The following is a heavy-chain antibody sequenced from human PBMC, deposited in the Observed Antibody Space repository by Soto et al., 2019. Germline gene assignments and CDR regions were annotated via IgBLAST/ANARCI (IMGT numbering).Heavy chain of an antibody. D-gene: IGHD2-2*01. J-gene: IGHJ4*02. CDR1: GFTFSNYS. CDR2: ISSSSSYI. Sequence: EVQLVESGGGLVKPGGSLRLSCAASGFTFSNYSMDWVRQTPGKGLEWVSSISSSSSYIYYADSVKGRFTISRDNAKNSLYLQMNSLRAEDTAVYYCAREGYCISTGCPSPIDYWGQGTLVTVSS. V-gene: IGHV3-21*01. CDR3: AREGYCISTGCPSPIDY.